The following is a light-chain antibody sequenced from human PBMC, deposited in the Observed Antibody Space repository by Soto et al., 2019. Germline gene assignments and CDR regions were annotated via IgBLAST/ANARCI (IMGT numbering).Light chain of an antibody. V-gene: IGLV2-14*01. CDR2: EVS. CDR3: SSYTSSSTLV. J-gene: IGLJ2*01. CDR1: SSDVGGYNY. Sequence: QSALTQPASVSGSPGQSITSSCTGTSSDVGGYNYVSWYQQHPGKAPKLMIYEVSNRPSGVSNRFPGSKSGNTASLTISGLQAEDEADYYCSSYTSSSTLVFGGGTKVTVL.